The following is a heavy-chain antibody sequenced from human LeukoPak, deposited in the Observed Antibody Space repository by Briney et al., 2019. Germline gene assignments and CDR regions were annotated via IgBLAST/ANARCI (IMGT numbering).Heavy chain of an antibody. J-gene: IGHJ5*02. D-gene: IGHD3-22*01. CDR1: GGSISSYF. Sequence: SETLSLTCTVSGGSISSYFWSWIRQPPGMGLEWIGYVCSGSPNYNPSLKSRVTISVDTSKNQFSLRLRSVTAADTAVYYCARVFDDYYDSSADPPLWFDPWGQGTLVTVSS. V-gene: IGHV4-59*01. CDR2: VCSGSP. CDR3: ARVFDDYYDSSADPPLWFDP.